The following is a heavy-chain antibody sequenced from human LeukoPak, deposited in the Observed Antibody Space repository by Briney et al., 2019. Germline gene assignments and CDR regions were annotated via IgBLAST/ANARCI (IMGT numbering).Heavy chain of an antibody. CDR1: GFTSSNYG. J-gene: IGHJ3*02. CDR2: ISGSGGST. Sequence: GGTLRLSCAASGFTSSNYGMSWVRQAPGKGLEWVSAISGSGGSTYYADSVKGRFTISRDNSKNTLYLQMNSLRAEDTAVYYCARDSVPTYYYDTSGPGGAFDIWGQGTMVTVSS. D-gene: IGHD3-22*01. V-gene: IGHV3-23*01. CDR3: ARDSVPTYYYDTSGPGGAFDI.